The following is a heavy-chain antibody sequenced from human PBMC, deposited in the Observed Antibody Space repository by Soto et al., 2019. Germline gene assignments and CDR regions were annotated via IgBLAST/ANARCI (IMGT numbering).Heavy chain of an antibody. CDR1: GYSFTSYW. V-gene: IGHV5-10-1*01. Sequence: KVSCKGSGYSFTSYWINWVRQMPGKGLEWMGRIDPSDSYTNYSPSFQGHVTISADKSISTAYLQWSSLKASDTAMYYCARSNEYCSSTSCYDTYYYYGMDVWGQGTTVTVSS. J-gene: IGHJ6*02. CDR2: IDPSDSYT. CDR3: ARSNEYCSSTSCYDTYYYYGMDV. D-gene: IGHD2-2*01.